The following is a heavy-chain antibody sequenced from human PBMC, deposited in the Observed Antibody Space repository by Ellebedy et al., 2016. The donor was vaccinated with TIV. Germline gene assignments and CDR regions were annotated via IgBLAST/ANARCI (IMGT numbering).Heavy chain of an antibody. CDR1: GYTFTSFG. V-gene: IGHV1-18*01. Sequence: AASVKVSCKASGYTFTSFGINWVRHAPGQGPEWMGWIGTYSGHTNYARKFQGRVTMTTATFTSTTYMELRSLTSDDTAVYYCARDFHCTSNNCYERPSLYYFDSWGQGTLVTVSS. CDR2: IGTYSGHT. CDR3: ARDFHCTSNNCYERPSLYYFDS. D-gene: IGHD2-2*01. J-gene: IGHJ4*02.